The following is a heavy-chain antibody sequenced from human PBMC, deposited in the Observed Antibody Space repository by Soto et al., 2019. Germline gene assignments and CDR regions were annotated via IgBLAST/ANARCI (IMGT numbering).Heavy chain of an antibody. CDR1: GFTFSTYA. V-gene: IGHV3-30-3*01. D-gene: IGHD6-19*01. CDR2: ISCDGSNK. J-gene: IGHJ1*01. CDR3: AGGTAPGWYSGFPQ. Sequence: QVQLVESGGGVVQPGRSLRLSCAASGFTFSTYAMHWVRQAPGKGLEWVAVISCDGSNKYYADSVKGRFTISRDNSKNPLLPQKDRLGAEGTACLFFAGGTAPGWYSGFPQWGQGTLVTVSS.